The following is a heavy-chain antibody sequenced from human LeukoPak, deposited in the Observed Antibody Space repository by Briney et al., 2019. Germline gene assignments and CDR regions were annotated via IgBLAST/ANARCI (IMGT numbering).Heavy chain of an antibody. CDR1: GFTFDDYA. V-gene: IGHV3-9*03. CDR3: AKAKDMATITGDAFDI. J-gene: IGHJ3*02. D-gene: IGHD5-24*01. CDR2: ISWNSGNI. Sequence: PGGSLRLSCAASGFTFDDYAMHWVRQAPGKGLQWVSGISWNSGNIGYADSVKGRFTISRDNAKNSLYLQMNSLTVEDMALYYCAKAKDMATITGDAFDIWGQGTMVTVSS.